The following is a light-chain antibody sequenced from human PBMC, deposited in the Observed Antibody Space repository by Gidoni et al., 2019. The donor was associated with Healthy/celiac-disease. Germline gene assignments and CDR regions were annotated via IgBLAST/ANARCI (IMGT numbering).Light chain of an antibody. J-gene: IGKJ1*01. CDR1: QSVSSN. CDR2: GAS. Sequence: EIVMTQSPATLSVSPGERATLSCRASQSVSSNLAWYQQKPGQAPRLLIYGASPRATGIPARFSGSGAGTEFTLTISSLQSEDCAVYYCQQYNNWPPWTFXXXTKVEIK. V-gene: IGKV3-15*01. CDR3: QQYNNWPPWT.